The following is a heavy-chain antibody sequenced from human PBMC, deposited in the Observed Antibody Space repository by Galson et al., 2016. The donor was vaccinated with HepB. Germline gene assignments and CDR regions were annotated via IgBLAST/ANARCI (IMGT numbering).Heavy chain of an antibody. J-gene: IGHJ6*02. V-gene: IGHV1-18*01. CDR1: GYAFTSYG. D-gene: IGHD3-9*01. Sequence: SVKVSCKASGYAFTSYGITWVRQAPGQGLEWMGWISAYHGNTNYAQMLQGRVSMTTDTSTSTAYMELRTLRSDDTAVYYCARGDILTGSYYGMDVWGQGTTVTVSS. CDR3: ARGDILTGSYYGMDV. CDR2: ISAYHGNT.